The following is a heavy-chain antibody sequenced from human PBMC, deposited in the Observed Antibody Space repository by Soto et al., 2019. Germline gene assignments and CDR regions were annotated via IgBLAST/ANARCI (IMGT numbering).Heavy chain of an antibody. CDR2: ISAYNGNT. J-gene: IGHJ6*02. V-gene: IGHV1-18*01. Sequence: SVEVSSEARGFAFTCYGLWWVCHAPGKGLEWMGWISAYNGNTNYAQKLQGRVTMTTDTSTSTAYMELRSLRSDATAVYYCAADRMDVWGQGTTVTVSS. CDR1: GFAFTCYG. CDR3: AADRMDV.